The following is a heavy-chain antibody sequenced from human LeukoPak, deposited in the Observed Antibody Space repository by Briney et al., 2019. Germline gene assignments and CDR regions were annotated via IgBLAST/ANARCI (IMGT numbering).Heavy chain of an antibody. V-gene: IGHV3-9*01. J-gene: IGHJ6*03. CDR3: ARDRYSSSWYYYYYYMDV. CDR2: ISWNSGSI. CDR1: GFTFDDYA. Sequence: PGGSLRLSCAASGFTFDDYAMHWVRQAPGKGLEWVSGISWNSGSIGYADSVKGRFTISRDNAKNSLYLQMNSLRAEDTAVYYCARDRYSSSWYYYYYYMDVWGKGTTVTVSS. D-gene: IGHD6-13*01.